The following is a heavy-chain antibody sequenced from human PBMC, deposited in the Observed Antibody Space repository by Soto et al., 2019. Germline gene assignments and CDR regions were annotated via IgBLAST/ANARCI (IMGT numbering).Heavy chain of an antibody. D-gene: IGHD2-15*01. Sequence: PGGSLRLSCAASGFTFSSYCISWIRLSPGKGLEWVSVISGGGDTTYYTPSVKGRFTISRDDFRNTLYLQMNSLRAEDTAVYYCARGGIPIVVGLDYWGQGTLVTVSS. V-gene: IGHV3-23*01. J-gene: IGHJ4*02. CDR1: GFTFSSYC. CDR2: ISGGGDTT. CDR3: ARGGIPIVVGLDY.